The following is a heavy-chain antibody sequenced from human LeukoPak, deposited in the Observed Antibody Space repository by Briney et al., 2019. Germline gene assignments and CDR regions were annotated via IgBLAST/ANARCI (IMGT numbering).Heavy chain of an antibody. CDR3: AIGSYFQH. V-gene: IGHV3-23*01. CDR1: GFTFSSYA. J-gene: IGHJ1*01. Sequence: GGSLRLSCAASGFTFSSYAMNWVRQAPGKGLEWVSSISGSGAGSSYADSVKGRFTISRDNSKNTLYLQMNSLRAEDTAVYYCAIGSYFQHWGQGTLVTVSS. CDR2: ISGSGAGS.